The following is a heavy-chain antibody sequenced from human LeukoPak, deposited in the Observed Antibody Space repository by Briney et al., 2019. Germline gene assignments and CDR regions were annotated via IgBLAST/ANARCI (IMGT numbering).Heavy chain of an antibody. D-gene: IGHD5-24*01. CDR1: GFTFSSYA. Sequence: GGSLRLSCVASGFTFSSYAMGWVRQAPGKRPEWVSSLTDSGGTTYYVDSVKGRFTISTDNSKNTLYLHMNSLRAEDTAMYYCAKKRDAFHIWGQGTVVAVSS. CDR2: LTDSGGTT. J-gene: IGHJ3*02. V-gene: IGHV3-23*01. CDR3: AKKRDAFHI.